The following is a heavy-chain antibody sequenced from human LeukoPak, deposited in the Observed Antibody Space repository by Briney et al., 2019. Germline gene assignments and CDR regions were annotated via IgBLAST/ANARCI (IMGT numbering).Heavy chain of an antibody. CDR1: GYTFTTYA. V-gene: IGHV1-3*04. Sequence: ASVKVSCKASGYTFTTYAMHWVRQAPGQRLQWMGWINTGNGNTKYSQKFQAGVTITRDTSASTAYMELSSLRSEDTAVYYCARGSYLPSPFDPWGQGTLVTVSS. CDR2: INTGNGNT. CDR3: ARGSYLPSPFDP. J-gene: IGHJ5*02. D-gene: IGHD3-10*01.